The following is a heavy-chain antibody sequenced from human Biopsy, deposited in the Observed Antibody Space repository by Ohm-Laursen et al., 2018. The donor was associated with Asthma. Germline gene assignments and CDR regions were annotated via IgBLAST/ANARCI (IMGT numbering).Heavy chain of an antibody. CDR3: AKRRGYSGHDNDY. CDR2: ISYDGNHK. D-gene: IGHD5-12*01. Sequence: SLRLPCAASGFIFRSFGMHWVRQAPGKGLEWVAVISYDGNHKFYEDSVKGRFTISRDNSKNTLYLQMNSLRTEDTAVYYCAKRRGYSGHDNDYWGQGTLVIVSS. CDR1: GFIFRSFG. V-gene: IGHV3-30*18. J-gene: IGHJ4*02.